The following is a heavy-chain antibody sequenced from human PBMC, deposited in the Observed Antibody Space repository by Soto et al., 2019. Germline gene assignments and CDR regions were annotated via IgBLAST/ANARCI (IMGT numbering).Heavy chain of an antibody. CDR2: INHSGST. Sequence: QVQLQQWGAGLLKPSETLSLTCAVYGGSFSGYYWSWIRQPPGKGLEWIGEINHSGSTNYNPSLKSRVTISVDTSKNQFSLKLSSVTAADTAVYYCARFWDKEYYYDSSGYYYSRAFDIWGQGTMVTVSS. D-gene: IGHD3-22*01. CDR1: GGSFSGYY. CDR3: ARFWDKEYYYDSSGYYYSRAFDI. V-gene: IGHV4-34*01. J-gene: IGHJ3*02.